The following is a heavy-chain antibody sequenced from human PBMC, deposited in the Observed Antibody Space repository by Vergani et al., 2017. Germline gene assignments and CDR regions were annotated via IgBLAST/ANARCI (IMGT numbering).Heavy chain of an antibody. CDR1: GYTFTSYY. CDR3: AGGAARDVGIANYFYDGMDV. V-gene: IGHV1-46*03. CDR2: INPSGGST. Sequence: QVQLVQSGAEVKKPGASVKVSCKASGYTFTSYYMHWVRQAPGQGLEWMGIINPSGGSTSYAQKFQARVTMTRDTSTSTVYMELSSLRSEDTAVYYCAGGAARDVGIANYFYDGMDVWGQGTTVTVSS. J-gene: IGHJ6*02. D-gene: IGHD6-13*01.